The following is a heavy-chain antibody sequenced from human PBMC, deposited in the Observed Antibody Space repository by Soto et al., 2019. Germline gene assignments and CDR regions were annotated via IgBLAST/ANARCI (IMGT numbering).Heavy chain of an antibody. J-gene: IGHJ6*04. Sequence: GASVKVSCKASGYTFTSYYMHWVRQAPGQGLEWMGIINPSGGSTSYAQKFQGRVTMTRDTSTSTVYMELSSLRSEDTAVYYCARVRWELWSHEYCGMDVWGKGTRVTVSS. D-gene: IGHD1-26*01. V-gene: IGHV1-46*01. CDR3: ARVRWELWSHEYCGMDV. CDR1: GYTFTSYY. CDR2: INPSGGST.